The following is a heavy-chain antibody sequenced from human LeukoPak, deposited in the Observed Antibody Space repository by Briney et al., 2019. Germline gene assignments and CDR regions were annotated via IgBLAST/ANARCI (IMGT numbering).Heavy chain of an antibody. CDR1: GYTFTSYD. Sequence: GASVKVSCKASGYTFTSYDINWVRQATGQGLEWMGWMNPNSGNTGYAQKFQGRVTMTRNTSISTAYMELSSLRSEDTAVYYCARGIIMVRGVSNWFDPWGQGTLVTVSS. CDR3: ARGIIMVRGVSNWFDP. D-gene: IGHD3-10*01. V-gene: IGHV1-8*01. CDR2: MNPNSGNT. J-gene: IGHJ5*02.